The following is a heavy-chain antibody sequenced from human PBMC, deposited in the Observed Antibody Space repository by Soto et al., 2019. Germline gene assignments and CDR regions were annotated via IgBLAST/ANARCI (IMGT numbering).Heavy chain of an antibody. CDR1: GGSISSGGYY. V-gene: IGHV4-31*03. J-gene: IGHJ4*02. Sequence: SETLSLTCTVSGGSISSGGYYWSWIRQHPGKGLEWIGYIYYSGSTYYNPSLKSRVTISVDTSKNQFSLKLSSVTAADTAVYYCARVDTLLHDFWTHYFDYWGQGTLVTVSS. CDR2: IYYSGST. CDR3: ARVDTLLHDFWTHYFDY. D-gene: IGHD3-3*01.